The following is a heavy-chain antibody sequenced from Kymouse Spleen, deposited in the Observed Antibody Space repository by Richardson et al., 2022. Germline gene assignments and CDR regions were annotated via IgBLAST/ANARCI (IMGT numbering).Heavy chain of an antibody. J-gene: IGHJ6*02. CDR2: IYYSGST. D-gene: IGHD3-3*01. CDR1: GGSISSSSYY. Sequence: QLQLQESGPGLVKPSETLSLTCTVSGGSISSSSYYWGWIRQPPGKGLEWIGSIYYSGSTYYNPSLKSRVTISVDTSKNQFSLKLSSVTAADTAVYYCAAYYDFWSGYLYYYYYGMDVWGQGTTVTVSS. CDR3: AAYYDFWSGYLYYYYYGMDV. V-gene: IGHV4-39*01.